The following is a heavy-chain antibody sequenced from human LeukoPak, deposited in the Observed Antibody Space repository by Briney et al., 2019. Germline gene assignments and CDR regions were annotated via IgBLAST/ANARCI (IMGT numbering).Heavy chain of an antibody. D-gene: IGHD6-19*01. CDR1: GFTVSSNY. V-gene: IGHV3-53*04. Sequence: PGGSLRLSCAASGFTVSSNYMTWVRQAPGKGLEWVSVIYSGGSTYYADSVKGRFTISRHNSENTLYLQMNSLRADDTAVYYCARGPHSYTGGWYDAFDIWGQGIMVTVSS. CDR2: IYSGGST. CDR3: ARGPHSYTGGWYDAFDI. J-gene: IGHJ3*02.